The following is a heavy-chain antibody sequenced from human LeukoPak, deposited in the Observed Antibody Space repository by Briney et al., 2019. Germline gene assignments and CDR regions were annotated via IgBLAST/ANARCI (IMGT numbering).Heavy chain of an antibody. V-gene: IGHV1-24*01. Sequence: ASVKVSCKVSGYTLTELSMHWVRQAPGKGLEWMGGFDPEDGETIYAQKFQGRVTMTEDTSTDTAYMELSSLRSEDTAVYYCATRFHPAMVTDSYYYYFMDVGGKGTTVTVSS. D-gene: IGHD5-18*01. CDR3: ATRFHPAMVTDSYYYYFMDV. CDR1: GYTLTELS. J-gene: IGHJ6*03. CDR2: FDPEDGET.